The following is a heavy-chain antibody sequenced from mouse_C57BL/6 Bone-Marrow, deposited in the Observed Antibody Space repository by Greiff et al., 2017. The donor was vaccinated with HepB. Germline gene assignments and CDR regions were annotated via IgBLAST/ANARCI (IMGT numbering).Heavy chain of an antibody. J-gene: IGHJ4*01. Sequence: QVHVKQSGAELVRPGASVKLSCKASGYTFTDYYINWVKQRPGQGLEWIARIYPGSGNTYYNEKFKGKATLTAEKSSSTAYMQLSSLTSEDSAVYFCASPLDYYAMDYWGQGTSVTVSS. D-gene: IGHD4-1*01. CDR2: IYPGSGNT. CDR1: GYTFTDYY. V-gene: IGHV1-76*01. CDR3: ASPLDYYAMDY.